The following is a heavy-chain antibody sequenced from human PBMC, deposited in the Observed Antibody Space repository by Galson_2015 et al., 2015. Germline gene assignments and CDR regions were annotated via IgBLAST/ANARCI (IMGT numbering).Heavy chain of an antibody. J-gene: IGHJ6*02. CDR3: ARGSGRYAMDV. V-gene: IGHV6-1*01. CDR2: TYYRSKWYN. D-gene: IGHD3-10*01. Sequence: CAISGDSVSSHSAAWNGIRHSPSRGLEGLGRTYYRSKWYNDYAVSVRSRITINPDTSKNQFSLQLRSVTPDDTAVYYCARGSGRYAMDVWGQGTTVTVSS. CDR1: GDSVSSHSAA.